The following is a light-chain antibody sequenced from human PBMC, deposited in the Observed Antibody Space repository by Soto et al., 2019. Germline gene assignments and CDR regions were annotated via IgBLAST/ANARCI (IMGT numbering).Light chain of an antibody. CDR1: SSDVGTYNL. CDR2: DVS. V-gene: IGLV2-23*02. CDR3: CSYAGSASFAV. Sequence: QSALTQPASVSGSPGQSITISCTGTSSDVGTYNLVSWYQQHPGKAPKLMISDVSKRPSGVSARFSGSKSGNTASLTISGLQAEDEADYYCCSYAGSASFAVFGGGTKVTVL. J-gene: IGLJ2*01.